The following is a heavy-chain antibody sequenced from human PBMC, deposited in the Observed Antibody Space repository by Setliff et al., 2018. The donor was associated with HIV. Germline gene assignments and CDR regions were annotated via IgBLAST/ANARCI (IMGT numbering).Heavy chain of an antibody. CDR3: ARGFLRSRRRWFDP. D-gene: IGHD4-17*01. Sequence: LSLTCTVSGGSISSYYWSWIRQPPGKGLEWIGYIYYSGSTNYNPSLKSRVTISVDTSKNQLSLKLSSVTAADTAVYYCARGFLRSRRRWFDPWGQGKLVTVSS. V-gene: IGHV4-59*01. CDR2: IYYSGST. CDR1: GGSISSYY. J-gene: IGHJ5*02.